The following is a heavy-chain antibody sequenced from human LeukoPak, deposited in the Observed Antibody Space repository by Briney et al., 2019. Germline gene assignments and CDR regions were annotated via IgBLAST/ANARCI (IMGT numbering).Heavy chain of an antibody. CDR1: GGSISSYY. CDR2: IYYSGST. CDR3: ARGKRVNVVARKSYYMDV. J-gene: IGHJ6*03. V-gene: IGHV4-59*12. D-gene: IGHD2-2*01. Sequence: ASETLSLTCTVSGGSISSYYWSWIRQPPGKGLEWIGYIYYSGSTNYNPSLKSRVTISVDTSKNQFSLKLSSVTAADTAVYYCARGKRVNVVARKSYYMDVWGKGTTVTVSS.